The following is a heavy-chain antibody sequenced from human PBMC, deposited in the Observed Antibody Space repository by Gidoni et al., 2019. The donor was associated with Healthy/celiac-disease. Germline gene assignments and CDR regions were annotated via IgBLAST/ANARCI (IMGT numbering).Heavy chain of an antibody. V-gene: IGHV3-21*01. J-gene: IGHJ4*02. CDR2: ISSSSSYI. CDR3: ARARSTVSYFDY. Sequence: EVQLVESGGGLVKPGGSLRLSCAASGFTFSSYSMNWVRQAPGKGLEWVSSISSSSSYIYYADSVKGRFTISRDNAKNSLYLQMNSLRAEDTAVYYCARARSTVSYFDYWGQGTLVTVSS. CDR1: GFTFSSYS. D-gene: IGHD4-4*01.